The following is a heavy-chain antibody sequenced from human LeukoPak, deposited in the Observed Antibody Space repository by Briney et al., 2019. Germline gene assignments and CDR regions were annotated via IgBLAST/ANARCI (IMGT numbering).Heavy chain of an antibody. J-gene: IGHJ4*02. V-gene: IGHV4-34*01. CDR3: ARGVYDSSGYYLDY. CDR1: GESFSGYY. D-gene: IGHD3-22*01. Sequence: SETLSLTCAVYGESFSGYYWSWIRQPPGKGLEWIGEINHSGSTNYNPSLKSRVTISVDTSKNQFSLELSSVTAADTAVYYCARGVYDSSGYYLDYWGQGTLVTVSS. CDR2: INHSGST.